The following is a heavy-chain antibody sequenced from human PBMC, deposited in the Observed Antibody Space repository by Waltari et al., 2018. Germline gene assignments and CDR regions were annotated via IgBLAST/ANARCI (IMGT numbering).Heavy chain of an antibody. J-gene: IGHJ4*02. CDR2: INTGNDKT. CDR1: GSTLTAYS. Sequence: QVQFVQSGAEVKKPGASVRVSCTASGSTLTAYSIHWVRQAPGQRLEWLGWINTGNDKTKYSQKFQGRVTMTKDTSANTAYMELSSLRSEDTAVYYCTMWDYGDYSAFQYCGQGTLITVSS. D-gene: IGHD4-17*01. CDR3: TMWDYGDYSAFQY. V-gene: IGHV1-3*04.